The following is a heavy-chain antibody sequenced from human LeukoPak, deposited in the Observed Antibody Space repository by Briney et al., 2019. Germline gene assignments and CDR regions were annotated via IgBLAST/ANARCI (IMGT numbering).Heavy chain of an antibody. J-gene: IGHJ4*02. D-gene: IGHD3-3*01. CDR2: IIPIFGTA. Sequence: SVKVSCKASGYTFTGYYMHWVRQAPGQGLEWMGGIIPIFGTANYAQKFQGRVTITADKSTSTAYMELSSLRSEDTAVYYCARESRFLEWLPFDYWGQGTLVTVSS. CDR1: GYTFTGYY. CDR3: ARESRFLEWLPFDY. V-gene: IGHV1-69*06.